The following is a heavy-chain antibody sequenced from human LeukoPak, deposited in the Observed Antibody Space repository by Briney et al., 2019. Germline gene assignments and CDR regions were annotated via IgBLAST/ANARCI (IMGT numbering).Heavy chain of an antibody. CDR2: INHSGIP. CDR1: GDALSGYY. CDR3: ARNKKGDRYTYGHDY. V-gene: IGHV4-34*01. D-gene: IGHD5-18*01. Sequence: SETLSLTCAVYGDALSGYYWSWIRQAPGKGLDWIGEINHSGIPRYNPSLRSRVTISLDTSRNQFSLNLTSVTAADTAVYYCARNKKGDRYTYGHDYWGQGTLVTVSS. J-gene: IGHJ4*02.